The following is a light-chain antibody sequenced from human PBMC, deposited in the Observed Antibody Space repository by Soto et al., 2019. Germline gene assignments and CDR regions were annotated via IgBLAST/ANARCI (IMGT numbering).Light chain of an antibody. CDR3: QQYNSYSWT. J-gene: IGKJ1*01. V-gene: IGKV1-5*01. Sequence: DIQMTQSPSTLSASVGERVTITCRASQSISVWLAWYQQKPGRAPKLLIYDASNLESGVPSRFSGSGSGTEFTLAISILQPDDFATYYCQQYNSYSWTFGQGTKVEIK. CDR1: QSISVW. CDR2: DAS.